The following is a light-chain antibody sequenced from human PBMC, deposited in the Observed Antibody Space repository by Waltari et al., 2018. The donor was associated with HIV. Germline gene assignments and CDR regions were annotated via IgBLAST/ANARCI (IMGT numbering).Light chain of an antibody. CDR1: SSGVTYNNP. J-gene: IGLJ1*01. V-gene: IGLV2-11*01. CDR3: FSYGGSLHV. CDR2: DVT. Sequence: QSALTQPRSVSGSPGQSVTISCSGASSGVTYNNPVSWYQHHPGKAPKLRIYDVTKGPSGVPDRFSGSKSGNTASLTISGLQAEDEADYYCFSYGGSLHVFGTGTEVTVL.